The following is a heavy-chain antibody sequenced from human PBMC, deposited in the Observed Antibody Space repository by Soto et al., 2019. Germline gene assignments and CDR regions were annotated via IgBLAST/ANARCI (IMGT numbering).Heavy chain of an antibody. Sequence: QVQLVQSGDEVKKPGSSVKVSCKASRGTFSSYAISWVRQAPGQGLEWMGGIIPIFGTANYAQKFQGRVTITADESTSTAYMELSSLRSEDTAVYYCARVRVRFLEWLGSEGWGQGTLVTVSS. CDR1: RGTFSSYA. CDR3: ARVRVRFLEWLGSEG. D-gene: IGHD3-3*01. CDR2: IIPIFGTA. V-gene: IGHV1-69*12. J-gene: IGHJ4*02.